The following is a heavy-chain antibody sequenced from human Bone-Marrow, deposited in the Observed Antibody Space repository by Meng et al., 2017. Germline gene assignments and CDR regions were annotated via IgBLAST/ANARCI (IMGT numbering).Heavy chain of an antibody. J-gene: IGHJ4*02. V-gene: IGHV4-30-4*01. CDR2: IHHSGSA. CDR3: ASFDHIPSRNYFDY. D-gene: IGHD3-9*01. CDR1: GGSMSIGNYY. Sequence: QSQLQESGSGLVETSQTLSLTFTVSGGSMSIGNYYWSWIRQPPGKGLEWIGYIHHSGSAYYNPSLKTRVSNSVDTSKNQFSLSLNSMTAADTAVYYCASFDHIPSRNYFDYWGQGTLVTVSS.